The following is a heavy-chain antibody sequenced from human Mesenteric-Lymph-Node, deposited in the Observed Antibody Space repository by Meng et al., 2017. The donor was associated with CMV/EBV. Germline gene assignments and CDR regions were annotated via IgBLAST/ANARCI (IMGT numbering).Heavy chain of an antibody. CDR1: GFTFSSYA. CDR2: IYSGGGRT. D-gene: IGHD1-14*01. J-gene: IGHJ6*02. V-gene: IGHV3-23*03. Sequence: GESLKISCAASGFTFSSYAMSWVRQAPGKGLEWVSVIYSGGGRTYYADSVKGRFSISRDDSKNTQYLQMNSLRAEDTAVYYCAKTRIAANNYGMDVWGRGTTVTVSS. CDR3: AKTRIAANNYGMDV.